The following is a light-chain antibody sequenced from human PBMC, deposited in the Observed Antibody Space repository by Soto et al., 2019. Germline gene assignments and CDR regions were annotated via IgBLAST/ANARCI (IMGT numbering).Light chain of an antibody. J-gene: IGKJ4*01. CDR2: DAS. CDR3: QHCHDMPLT. V-gene: IGKV1-33*01. CDR1: HDISNY. Sequence: QRTQSPSSLSASIGDRVTISCQASHDISNYLNWYQQRPGKAPKLLIYDASTLETGVPSRFRGSGYGTDFTLTITSLQPGDIATYYCQHCHDMPLTFGGGTKVEIK.